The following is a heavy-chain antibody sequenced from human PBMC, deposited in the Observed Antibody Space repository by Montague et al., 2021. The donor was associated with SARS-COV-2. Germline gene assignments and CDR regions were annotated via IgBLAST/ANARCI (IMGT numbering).Heavy chain of an antibody. V-gene: IGHV4-4*07. CDR3: ARQYIGYNRRFDY. D-gene: IGHD5-12*01. Sequence: SETLSRTCTVSGSISGYYWTWIRQSAGKGLEWIGRISSSGGIDYNASLKSRVTMSLDTSKIQLSLKLSSVTAADTAVYYCARQYIGYNRRFDYWGQGALVTVSP. CDR1: GSISGYY. CDR2: ISSSGGI. J-gene: IGHJ4*02.